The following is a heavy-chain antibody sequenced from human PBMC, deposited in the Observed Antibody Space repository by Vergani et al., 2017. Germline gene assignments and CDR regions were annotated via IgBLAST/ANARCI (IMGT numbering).Heavy chain of an antibody. V-gene: IGHV4-39*07. D-gene: IGHD6-13*01. J-gene: IGHJ4*02. CDR2: IYHSGST. Sequence: QLQLQESGPGLVKPSETLSLTCTVSGGSISSSSYYWGWIRQPPGKGLEWIGSIYHSGSTYYNPSLKSRVTISVDRSKNQFSLKLSSVTAADTAVYYCARVGAAAGYYFDYWGQGTLVTVSS. CDR3: ARVGAAAGYYFDY. CDR1: GGSISSSSYY.